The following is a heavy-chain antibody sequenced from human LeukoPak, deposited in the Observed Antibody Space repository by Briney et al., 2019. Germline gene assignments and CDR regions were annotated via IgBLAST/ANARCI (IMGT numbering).Heavy chain of an antibody. J-gene: IGHJ4*02. Sequence: GGSLRLFCAASGFTFSSLSMRWIRQAPGKGLEWVSAIRCSGCSTYYADSVKDRFTNPRDNSKNTLYRQMNSLRAEDTAVDYCAKSIHRYCSGGSCYYFDYWGQGTLVTVSS. V-gene: IGHV3-23*01. CDR3: AKSIHRYCSGGSCYYFDY. CDR1: GFTFSSLS. CDR2: IRCSGCST. D-gene: IGHD2-15*01.